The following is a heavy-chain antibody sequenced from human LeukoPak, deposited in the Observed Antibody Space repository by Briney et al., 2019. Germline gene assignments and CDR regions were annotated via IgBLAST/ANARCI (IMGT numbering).Heavy chain of an antibody. V-gene: IGHV4-38-2*01. J-gene: IGHJ4*02. D-gene: IGHD2-2*01. Sequence: PSETLSLTYAVSGYSISSGYYWGWIRQPPGKGLEWIGSIYHSGSTYYNPSLKSRVTISVDTSKNQFSLKLSSVTAADTAVYYCARTRREYQLLSFDYWGQGTLVTVSS. CDR1: GYSISSGYY. CDR3: ARTRREYQLLSFDY. CDR2: IYHSGST.